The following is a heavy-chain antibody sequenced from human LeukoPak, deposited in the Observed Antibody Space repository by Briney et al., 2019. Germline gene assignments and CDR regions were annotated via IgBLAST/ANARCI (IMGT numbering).Heavy chain of an antibody. J-gene: IGHJ1*01. CDR1: GASVSSYY. CDR2: IYYRGST. Sequence: PSETLSLTCTVSGASVSSYYWSWIRQPPGKGLEWIGYIYYRGSTNYNPSLKSRITISVDTSKNQFSLRLSSVTAADTAVYFCAMEFWYEEYFQHWGQGSLVIVSS. CDR3: AMEFWYEEYFQH. V-gene: IGHV4-59*02. D-gene: IGHD6-13*01.